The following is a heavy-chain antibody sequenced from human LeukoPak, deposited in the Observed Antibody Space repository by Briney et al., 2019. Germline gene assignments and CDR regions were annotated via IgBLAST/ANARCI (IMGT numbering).Heavy chain of an antibody. CDR2: ISYDGSNK. V-gene: IGHV3-30*03. D-gene: IGHD2-2*01. J-gene: IGHJ6*02. CDR1: GFTFSSYG. Sequence: PGGSLRLSCAASGFTFSSYGMHWVRQAPGKGLEWVAVISYDGSNKYYADSVKGRFTISRDNSKNTLYLQMNSLRAEDTAVYYCARGGRSGIVVVPARYGYYYYGMDVWGQGTLVTVSS. CDR3: ARGGRSGIVVVPARYGYYYYGMDV.